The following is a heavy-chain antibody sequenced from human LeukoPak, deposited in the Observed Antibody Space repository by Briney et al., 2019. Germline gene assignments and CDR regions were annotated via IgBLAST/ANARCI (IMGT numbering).Heavy chain of an antibody. J-gene: IGHJ4*02. CDR2: ISGSGDST. D-gene: IGHD3-10*01. Sequence: PGGSLRLSCGASGFTFSNYAMSWVRQAPGKGLEWVSAISGSGDSTYYADSVKGRFTISRDNSKNTLYLQINSLRAEDTAVYYCAKGPTLYASGSYTYFHYWGQGTLVTVSS. CDR3: AKGPTLYASGSYTYFHY. V-gene: IGHV3-23*01. CDR1: GFTFSNYA.